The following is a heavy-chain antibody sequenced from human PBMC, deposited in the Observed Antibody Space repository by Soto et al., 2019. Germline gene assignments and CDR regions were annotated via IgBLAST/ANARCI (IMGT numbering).Heavy chain of an antibody. CDR1: GDSVSNDNYY. Sequence: SETLSLTCAVSGDSVSNDNYYWSWIRQPPGKGLEWIGYIYYSGTTNYNSYLKSRLSLSVDMSKNQFSLKLASVTAADTAVYFCARSQRGRTAFTFDYWGQGTLVTVSS. CDR3: ARSQRGRTAFTFDY. D-gene: IGHD3-16*01. J-gene: IGHJ4*02. CDR2: IYYSGTT. V-gene: IGHV4-61*01.